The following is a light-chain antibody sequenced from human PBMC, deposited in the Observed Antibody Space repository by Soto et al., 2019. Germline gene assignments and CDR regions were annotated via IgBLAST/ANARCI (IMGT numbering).Light chain of an antibody. V-gene: IGKV3-20*01. CDR1: QRVTNSF. CDR2: YAS. CDR3: QQYGSSYT. Sequence: EIVLTQSPDTLSLSPGERATLSCRASQRVTNSFAAWYQQKPGQAPRLLFYYASSRATGIPVRFSGSGSGTDFTLTISRLEPEDVAVYYCQQYGSSYTFGQGTKLEIK. J-gene: IGKJ2*01.